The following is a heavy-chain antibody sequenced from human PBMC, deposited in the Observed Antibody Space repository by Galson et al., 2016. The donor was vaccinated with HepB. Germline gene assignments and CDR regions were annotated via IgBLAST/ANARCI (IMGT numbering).Heavy chain of an antibody. V-gene: IGHV4-31*03. CDR3: ARRSSGYYVYHL. Sequence: TLSLTCSVSGGSIMSDGYYWSWIRQHPEKGLEWIGYIYYRGSIHYNPSLRSRVTISIDTSKNLFSLNLRSVTAADTAVYYCARRSSGYYVYHLWGQGTMVTVSS. J-gene: IGHJ3*01. CDR1: GGSIMSDGYY. D-gene: IGHD3-22*01. CDR2: IYYRGSI.